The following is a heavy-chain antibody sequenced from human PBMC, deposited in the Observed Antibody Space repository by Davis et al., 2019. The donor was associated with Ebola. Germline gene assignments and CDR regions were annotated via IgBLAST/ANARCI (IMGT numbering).Heavy chain of an antibody. D-gene: IGHD7-27*01. CDR2: INYAGSST. J-gene: IGHJ4*02. V-gene: IGHV3-23*01. Sequence: GESLKISCEAFGFSISNSDMNWVRQAPGKGLEWVSNINYAGSSTSYADSVKGRFSLSRDNSKNTLYMEMNSLRVEDTAVYYCLGDPNWAFGYWGQGTLVTVSS. CDR3: LGDPNWAFGY. CDR1: GFSISNSD.